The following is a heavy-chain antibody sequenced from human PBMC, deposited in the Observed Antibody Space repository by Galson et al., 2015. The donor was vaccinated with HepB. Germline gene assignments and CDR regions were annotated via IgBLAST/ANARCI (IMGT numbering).Heavy chain of an antibody. CDR3: TRDDRGAAAGY. J-gene: IGHJ4*02. Sequence: TLSLTCTVSGASMSSGSYYWSWVRQPGGTGLEWIGRIYITGSTTYNPSLKSRLTMSVDTSKNQFSLTLTSVTAADTALYFCTRDDRGAAAGYWGQGTLVTVSS. CDR1: GASMSSGSYY. V-gene: IGHV4-61*02. D-gene: IGHD6-13*01. CDR2: IYITGST.